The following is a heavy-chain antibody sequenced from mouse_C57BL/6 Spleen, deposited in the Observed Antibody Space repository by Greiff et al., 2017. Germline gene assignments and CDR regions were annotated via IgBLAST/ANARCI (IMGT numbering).Heavy chain of an antibody. CDR1: GFSLTSYG. D-gene: IGHD2-4*01. J-gene: IGHJ4*01. CDR3: ASYDYGRDYYAMDY. V-gene: IGHV2-2*01. Sequence: VQRVESGPGLVQPSPSLSITCTASGFSLTSYGVHWVRQSPGKGLEWLGVIWSGGSTDYNAAFISRLSISKDNSKSHVFFKMNSLQADDTAIYYCASYDYGRDYYAMDYWGQGTSVTVSS. CDR2: IWSGGST.